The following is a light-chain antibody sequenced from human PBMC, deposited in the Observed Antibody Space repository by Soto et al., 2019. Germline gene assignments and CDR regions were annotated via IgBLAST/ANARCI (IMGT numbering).Light chain of an antibody. CDR2: EVT. J-gene: IGLJ1*01. CDR1: SSDVGGYDY. CDR3: RSYAGLRYVV. Sequence: QSALTQPPSASGSPGQSVTISCTGTSSDVGGYDYVSWYQQQSGKAPKLIIYEVTNRPSGVPDRFSGSKSGNTASLTVAGLQAEDEADYYCRSYAGLRYVVFGAGTKVTVL. V-gene: IGLV2-8*01.